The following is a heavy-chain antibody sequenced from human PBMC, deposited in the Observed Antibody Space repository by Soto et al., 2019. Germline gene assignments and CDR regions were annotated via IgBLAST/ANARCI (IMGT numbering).Heavy chain of an antibody. CDR2: ISAYNGYT. V-gene: IGHV1-18*04. J-gene: IGHJ3*02. Sequence: ASVKVSCKASGYTFTSYGISWVRQAPGQGREWMGWISAYNGYTNYAQKLQGRVTMTTDTSTSTAYMEMRSLRSDDTAVYYCARGYYYDSSGYYQNAFDIWGQGTMVT. CDR1: GYTFTSYG. CDR3: ARGYYYDSSGYYQNAFDI. D-gene: IGHD3-22*01.